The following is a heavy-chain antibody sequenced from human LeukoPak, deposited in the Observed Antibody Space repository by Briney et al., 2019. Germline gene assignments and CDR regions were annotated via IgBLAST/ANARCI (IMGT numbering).Heavy chain of an antibody. J-gene: IGHJ4*02. CDR3: AKGPSTWDF. CDR2: ITASGDTT. V-gene: IGHV3-23*01. Sequence: GGSLRLSCAASGFTFSNSAMSWVRQAPGKGLEWVSAITASGDTTYYADSVRGRFTISRDNSKNTLYLQMSSLRAEDTAVYYCAKGPSTWDFWGQGTLVTVSS. CDR1: GFTFSNSA.